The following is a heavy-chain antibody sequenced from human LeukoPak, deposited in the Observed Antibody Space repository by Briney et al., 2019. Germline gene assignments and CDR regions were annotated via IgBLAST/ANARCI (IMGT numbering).Heavy chain of an antibody. CDR1: GFTFSNYA. V-gene: IGHV3-30-3*01. CDR2: ISYDGSNK. D-gene: IGHD3-10*01. Sequence: PGGSLRLSCAASGFTFSNYAIHWVRQAPGKGLEWVAVISYDGSNKYYADSVKGRFTISRDNAKNTLYLQMNSLRAEDTAVYYCARDPRGLRGVLYHFDYWGQGTLVTVSS. CDR3: ARDPRGLRGVLYHFDY. J-gene: IGHJ4*02.